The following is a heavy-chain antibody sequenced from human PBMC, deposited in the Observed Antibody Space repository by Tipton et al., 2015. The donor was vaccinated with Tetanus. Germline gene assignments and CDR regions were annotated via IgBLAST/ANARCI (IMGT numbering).Heavy chain of an antibody. Sequence: TLSLTCTVSGGSISSYYWSWIRQPAGKGLEWIGRIYTSGSTNYNPSPKSRVTMSVDTSKNQFSLKLSSVTAADTAVYYCARDGHYCSSTSCYANWFDPWGQGTLVTVSS. CDR3: ARDGHYCSSTSCYANWFDP. D-gene: IGHD2-2*01. J-gene: IGHJ5*02. V-gene: IGHV4-4*07. CDR2: IYTSGST. CDR1: GGSISSYY.